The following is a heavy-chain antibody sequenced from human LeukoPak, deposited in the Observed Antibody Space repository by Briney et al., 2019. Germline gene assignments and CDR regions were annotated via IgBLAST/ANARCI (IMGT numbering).Heavy chain of an antibody. CDR1: GFTFSSYA. CDR3: ASEKEYSGYDKLERQAFDY. V-gene: IGHV3-30*01. CDR2: ISYDGSNK. J-gene: IGHJ4*02. D-gene: IGHD5-12*01. Sequence: GRSLRLSCAASGFTFSSYAMHWVRQAPGKGLEWVAVISYDGSNKYYADSVKGRFTISRDNSKNTLYLQMNSLRAEDTAVYYCASEKEYSGYDKLERQAFDYWGQGTLVTVSS.